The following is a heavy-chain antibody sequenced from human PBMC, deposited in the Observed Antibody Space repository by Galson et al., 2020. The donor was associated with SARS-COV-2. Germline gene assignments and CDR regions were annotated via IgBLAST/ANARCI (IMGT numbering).Heavy chain of an antibody. CDR3: AKVSSGWHYFDY. D-gene: IGHD6-19*01. CDR2: ISYDGSNK. J-gene: IGHJ4*02. V-gene: IGHV3-30*18. CDR1: GFTFSSYG. Sequence: GESLKISCAASGFTFSSYGMHWVRQAPGKGLEWVAVISYDGSNKYYADSVKGRFTISRDNSKNTLYLQMNSLRAEDTAVYYCAKVSSGWHYFDYWGQGTLVTVSS.